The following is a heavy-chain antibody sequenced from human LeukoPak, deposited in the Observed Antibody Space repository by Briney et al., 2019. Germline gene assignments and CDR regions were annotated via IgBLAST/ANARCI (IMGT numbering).Heavy chain of an antibody. D-gene: IGHD2-15*01. CDR1: GFTFSSYW. J-gene: IGHJ6*03. Sequence: GGSLRLSCAASGFTFSSYWMHWVRQAPGKGLVWVSRINSDGSSTSYADSVKGRFTISRDNAKNTLYLQMNSLRAEDTAVYYCARYCSGGSCHSEGMDVWGKGTTVTISS. V-gene: IGHV3-74*01. CDR3: ARYCSGGSCHSEGMDV. CDR2: INSDGSST.